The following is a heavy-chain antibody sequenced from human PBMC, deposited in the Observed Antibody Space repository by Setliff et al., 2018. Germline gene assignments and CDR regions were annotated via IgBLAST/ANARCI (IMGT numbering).Heavy chain of an antibody. V-gene: IGHV4-59*11. CDR2: IYYSGST. Sequence: SETLSLTCTVSGGSISSHYWSWIRQPPGKGLEWIGYIYYSGSTNYNPSLKSRVTISVDTSKDQFSLKLSSVTAADTAVYYCAREWGSSSWSSPRYYYYGMDVWGQGTTVTVS. CDR3: AREWGSSSWSSPRYYYYGMDV. J-gene: IGHJ6*02. D-gene: IGHD6-13*01. CDR1: GGSISSHY.